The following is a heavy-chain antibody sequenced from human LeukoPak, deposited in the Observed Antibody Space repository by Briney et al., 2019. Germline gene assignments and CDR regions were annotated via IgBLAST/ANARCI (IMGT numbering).Heavy chain of an antibody. V-gene: IGHV3-11*01. D-gene: IGHD6-13*01. CDR2: ISSGGSTI. J-gene: IGHJ4*02. CDR3: ARGSSSSWFNY. CDR1: GFTFSDYY. Sequence: GGSLRLSCAVSGFTFSDYYMSWIRQAPGKGLEWVSYISSGGSTISHADSVKGRFTISRDNAENSLYLQMNSLRAEDTAVYYCARGSSSSWFNYWGQGTLVTVSS.